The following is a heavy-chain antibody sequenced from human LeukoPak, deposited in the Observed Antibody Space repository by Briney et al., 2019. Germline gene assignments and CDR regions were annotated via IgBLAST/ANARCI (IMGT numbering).Heavy chain of an antibody. CDR1: GGSISSGGYY. J-gene: IGHJ4*02. V-gene: IGHV4-31*03. CDR3: ARGRSTAYGDGYYFDY. D-gene: IGHD4-17*01. Sequence: SETLSLTCTVSGGSISSGGYYWSWLRQHPGKGLEWIGYIYYSGSTYYNPSLKSRVTISVDTSKNQFSLKLSSVTAADTAVYYCARGRSTAYGDGYYFDYWGQGTLVTVSS. CDR2: IYYSGST.